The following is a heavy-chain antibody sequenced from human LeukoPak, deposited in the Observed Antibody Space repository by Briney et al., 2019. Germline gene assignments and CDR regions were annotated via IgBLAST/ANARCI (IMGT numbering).Heavy chain of an antibody. D-gene: IGHD3-10*01. CDR2: INHSGST. Sequence: PSETLSLICAVYGGSFSGYYWSWIRQPPGKGLEWIGEINHSGSTNYNPSLKSRVTISVDTSKNQFSLKLSSVTAADTAVYYCAREVVRFGELDYWGQGTLVTVSS. CDR3: AREVVRFGELDY. J-gene: IGHJ4*02. V-gene: IGHV4-34*01. CDR1: GGSFSGYY.